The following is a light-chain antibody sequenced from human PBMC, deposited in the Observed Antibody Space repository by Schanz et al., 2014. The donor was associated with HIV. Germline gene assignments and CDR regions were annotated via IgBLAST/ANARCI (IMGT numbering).Light chain of an antibody. V-gene: IGLV2-14*03. CDR2: DVI. CDR3: SSYTSSSTLE. CDR1: SSDIGGYKY. J-gene: IGLJ2*01. Sequence: QSALTQPASVSGSPGQSISISCTGSSSDIGGYKYVSWYQQHPDKAPKLVIFDVIKRPSGVSNRFSGSKSGNTASLTISGLQADDEADYYCSSYTSSSTLEFGGGTKLTVL.